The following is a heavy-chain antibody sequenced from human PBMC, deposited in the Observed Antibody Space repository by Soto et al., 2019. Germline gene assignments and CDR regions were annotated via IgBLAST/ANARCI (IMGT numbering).Heavy chain of an antibody. CDR2: ISGTGVST. J-gene: IGHJ6*02. CDR1: GFTFSGFTFSSYA. D-gene: IGHD1-1*01. CDR3: AKGGRPPREPFMDV. Sequence: GGSLRLSCAASGFTFSGFTFSSYAMTWVRQAPGKGLEWVSTISGTGVSTYYADSVKGRFTISRDNSKDTLYLRMNSLRAEDTAEYYCAKGGRPPREPFMDVWGQGTTVTVSS. V-gene: IGHV3-23*01.